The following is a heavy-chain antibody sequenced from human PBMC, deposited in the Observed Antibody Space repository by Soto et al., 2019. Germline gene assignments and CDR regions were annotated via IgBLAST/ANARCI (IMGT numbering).Heavy chain of an antibody. CDR2: INHSGST. D-gene: IGHD3-3*01. CDR3: ARSVRLYYDFWSGYYGRGEYYDGLDV. Sequence: SETLSLTCAVYGGSFSGYCWSWIRQPPGKGLEWIGEINHSGSTNYNPSLKSRVTISVDTSKNQFSLKLSSVTAADTAVYYCARSVRLYYDFWSGYYGRGEYYDGLDVWGQGTTVT. V-gene: IGHV4-34*01. CDR1: GGSFSGYC. J-gene: IGHJ6*02.